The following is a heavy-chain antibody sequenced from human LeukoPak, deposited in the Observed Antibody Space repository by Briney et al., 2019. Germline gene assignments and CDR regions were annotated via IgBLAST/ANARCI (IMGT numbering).Heavy chain of an antibody. CDR3: AKGRGDYDILTGPDY. J-gene: IGHJ4*02. V-gene: IGHV3-30*18. CDR2: ISYDGGYK. CDR1: GFTFSSYG. Sequence: HPGGSLRLSCAASGFTFSSYGMHWVRQAPGKGLEWVAIISYDGGYKYYADSVKGRFTISRDNSKNTLWLQMNSLRAEDTAVYYCAKGRGDYDILTGPDYWGQGTLVTVSS. D-gene: IGHD3-9*01.